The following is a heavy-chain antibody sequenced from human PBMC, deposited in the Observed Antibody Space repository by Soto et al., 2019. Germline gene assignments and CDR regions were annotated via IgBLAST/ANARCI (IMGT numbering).Heavy chain of an antibody. J-gene: IGHJ4*02. CDR1: GFTFSSYG. D-gene: IGHD2-2*01. CDR3: AREGMVVVPPAENYYFDY. Sequence: QVQLVESGGGVVQPGRSLRLSCAASGFTFSSYGTHWVRQAPGKGLEWVAVIWYDGSNKYYADSVKGRFTISRDNSKNTLYLQMNSLRAEDMAVYYCAREGMVVVPPAENYYFDYWGQGILVTVSS. CDR2: IWYDGSNK. V-gene: IGHV3-33*01.